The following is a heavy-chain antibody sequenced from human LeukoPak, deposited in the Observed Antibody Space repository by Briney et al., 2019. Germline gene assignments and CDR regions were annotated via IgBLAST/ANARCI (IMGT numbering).Heavy chain of an antibody. CDR1: GFTVSSNY. Sequence: GVSLRLSCAASGFTVSSNYMNWVRQAPGKGLEWVSVIYGGGNIYYADSVKGRFTISRDNSKNTLYLQMNSLRAEDTAVYYCARGAGYNYPYYFDYWGQGTLVTVSS. V-gene: IGHV3-53*01. CDR2: IYGGGNI. CDR3: ARGAGYNYPYYFDY. D-gene: IGHD5-24*01. J-gene: IGHJ4*02.